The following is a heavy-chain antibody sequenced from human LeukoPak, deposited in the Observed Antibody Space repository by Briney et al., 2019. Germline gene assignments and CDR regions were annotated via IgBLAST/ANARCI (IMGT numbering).Heavy chain of an antibody. D-gene: IGHD3-10*01. CDR3: AKHRDFGELSPFDS. V-gene: IGHV3-23*01. Sequence: GGSLRLSCAASGFTFSSYAMSWVRQAPGKGLEWVSAISGSGGSTYYADSVKGRFTVSRDNSKNTLYLQMNSLRTEDTAIYYCAKHRDFGELSPFDSWGQGTLVTVSS. CDR1: GFTFSSYA. J-gene: IGHJ4*02. CDR2: ISGSGGST.